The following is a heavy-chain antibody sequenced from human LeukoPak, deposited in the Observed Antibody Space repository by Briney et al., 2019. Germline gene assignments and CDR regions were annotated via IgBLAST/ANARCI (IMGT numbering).Heavy chain of an antibody. D-gene: IGHD1-26*01. J-gene: IGHJ4*02. CDR3: ATWVVGAIASFDY. CDR2: ISPYDGEK. Sequence: ASVRVSCKASGYSFRNFGITWVRRAPGQGLEWMGWISPYDGEKNYAQNLQGRVTMTEDTSTDTAYMELSSLRSEDTAVYYCATWVVGAIASFDYWGQGTLVTVSS. CDR1: GYSFRNFG. V-gene: IGHV1-18*01.